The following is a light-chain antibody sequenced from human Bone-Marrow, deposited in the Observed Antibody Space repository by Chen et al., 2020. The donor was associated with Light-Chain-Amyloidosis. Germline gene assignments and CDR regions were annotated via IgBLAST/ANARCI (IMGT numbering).Light chain of an antibody. Sequence: QSALTQPASVSGSPGQSITISCTGNSSEVGGDNTVSWYQQHPDKAPKLMIYEITNRPSWVPDRFSGYKADNTASLTICELQTEEEADYFCSSYTITNTLVFGSGTRVTVL. CDR1: SSEVGGDNT. J-gene: IGLJ1*01. CDR3: SSYTITNTLV. V-gene: IGLV2-14*01. CDR2: EIT.